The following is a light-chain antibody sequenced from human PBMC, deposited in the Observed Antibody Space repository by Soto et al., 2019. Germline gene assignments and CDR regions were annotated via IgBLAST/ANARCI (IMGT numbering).Light chain of an antibody. CDR2: GAS. V-gene: IGKV3-15*01. J-gene: IGKJ4*01. CDR1: QSVSSN. Sequence: EIVMTQSPATLSVSPGERATLSCRASQSVSSNLAWYQQKPGQAPRLLIYGASTRATGIPARFSGSGSDTDFTLTISSLQSEDVAVYYCQQYNNWPPLTFGGGNKVQIK. CDR3: QQYNNWPPLT.